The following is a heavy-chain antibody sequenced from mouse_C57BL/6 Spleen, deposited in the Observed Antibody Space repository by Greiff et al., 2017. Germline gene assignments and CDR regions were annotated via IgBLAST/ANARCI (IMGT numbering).Heavy chain of an antibody. CDR3: AKGSRDWDVAY. V-gene: IGHV1-72*01. D-gene: IGHD4-1*01. J-gene: IGHJ3*01. Sequence: QVQLQQPGAELVKPGASVKLSCKASGYTFTSYWMHWVKQRPGRGLEWIGRIDPNSGGTKYNEKFKSKATLTVDKPSSTAYMQLSSLTSEDSAGYYCAKGSRDWDVAYWGQGTLVTVSA. CDR1: GYTFTSYW. CDR2: IDPNSGGT.